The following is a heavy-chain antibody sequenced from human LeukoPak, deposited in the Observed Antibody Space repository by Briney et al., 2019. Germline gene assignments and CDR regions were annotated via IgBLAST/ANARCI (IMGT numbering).Heavy chain of an antibody. CDR2: IRYDGSNK. Sequence: GGSQRLSCAASGFTFSSYGTHWVRQAPGKGLEWVAFIRYDGSNKYYADSVKGRFTISRDNSKNTLYLQMNSLRAEDTAVYYCANSGGDYGEYYFDYWGQGTLVTVSS. J-gene: IGHJ4*02. V-gene: IGHV3-30*02. D-gene: IGHD4-17*01. CDR1: GFTFSSYG. CDR3: ANSGGDYGEYYFDY.